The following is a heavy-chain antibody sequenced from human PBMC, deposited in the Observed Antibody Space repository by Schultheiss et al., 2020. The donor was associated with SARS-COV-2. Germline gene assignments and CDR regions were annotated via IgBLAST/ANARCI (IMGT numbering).Heavy chain of an antibody. D-gene: IGHD1-26*01. CDR1: KFTFSTYS. CDR3: ARGVLGRWETDY. V-gene: IGHV3-30*04. Sequence: GESLKISCAASKFTFSTYSMHWVRQAPGKGLEWVAVMSFDGSDEYYADSVKGRFSISRDNSRNILYLQMNSLRDEDTAVYFCARGVLGRWETDYWGRGTLVTVSS. CDR2: MSFDGSDE. J-gene: IGHJ4*02.